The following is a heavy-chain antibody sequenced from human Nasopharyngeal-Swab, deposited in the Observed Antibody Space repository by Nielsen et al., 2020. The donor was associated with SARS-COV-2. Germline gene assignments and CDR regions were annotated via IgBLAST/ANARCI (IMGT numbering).Heavy chain of an antibody. CDR2: ISGSGGST. D-gene: IGHD6-19*01. V-gene: IGHV3-23*01. Sequence: VRQPPGKGLEWVSDISGSGGSTYYADSVKGRFTISRDNSKNTLYLQMNSLRAEDTAVYYCAKRKHQTRAVAGTGEALDYWGQGTLVTVSS. J-gene: IGHJ4*02. CDR3: AKRKHQTRAVAGTGEALDY.